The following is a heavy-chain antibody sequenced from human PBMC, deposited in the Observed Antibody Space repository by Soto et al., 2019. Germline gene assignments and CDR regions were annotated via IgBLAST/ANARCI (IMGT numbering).Heavy chain of an antibody. J-gene: IGHJ4*02. Sequence: SETLSLTCAVSGYSIISGYYLVWVRHPPGKVLEWIGSIYHSGSTYYNPSLKSRVTISVDTSKNQFSLKLSSVTAADTAVYYCARAEPPIAVAGTTPSYYFDYWGQGTLVTV. D-gene: IGHD6-19*01. CDR2: IYHSGST. CDR1: GYSIISGYY. CDR3: ARAEPPIAVAGTTPSYYFDY. V-gene: IGHV4-38-2*01.